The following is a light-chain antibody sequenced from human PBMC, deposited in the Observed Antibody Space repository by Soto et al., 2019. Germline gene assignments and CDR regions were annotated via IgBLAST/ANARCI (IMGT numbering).Light chain of an antibody. J-gene: IGLJ1*01. V-gene: IGLV1-44*01. CDR3: AAWDDSLNVLYV. CDR1: SSSIGSNT. CDR2: SNN. Sequence: QSVLTQPPSASGTPGQRVTISCSGSSSSIGSNTVNWYQQLPGTAPKLLIYSNNQRPSGVPDRFSGSKSGTSASLAISGLQSEDEADYYCAAWDDSLNVLYVFGTGTKVTVL.